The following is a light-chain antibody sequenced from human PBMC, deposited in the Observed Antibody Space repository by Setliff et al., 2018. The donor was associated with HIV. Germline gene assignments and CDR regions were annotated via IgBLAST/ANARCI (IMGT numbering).Light chain of an antibody. CDR1: SSDVGGYNY. V-gene: IGLV2-11*01. CDR3: CSYAGSYTHV. Sequence: ALAQPRSVSGSPGQSVTISCTGTSSDVGGYNYVSWYQQYSGKAPKLMIYAVTKRPSGVPDRFSGSKSGNTASLTISGLQAEDEAEYYCCSYAGSYTHVFGTGTKVTVL. J-gene: IGLJ1*01. CDR2: AVT.